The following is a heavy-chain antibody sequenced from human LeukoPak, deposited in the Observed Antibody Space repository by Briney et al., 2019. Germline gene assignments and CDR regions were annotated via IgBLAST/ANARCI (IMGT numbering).Heavy chain of an antibody. CDR3: ARDLGILSVPMPDY. CDR1: GFTFSDYE. J-gene: IGHJ4*02. V-gene: IGHV3-48*03. CDR2: ISRSGTTI. Sequence: GGSLRLSCAASGFTFSDYEMNWVRQAPGKGLDWLSYISRSGTTIYYADSVKGRFTISIDNAKNSLYLQMNSLRAEDTAVYYCARDLGILSVPMPDYWGQGTLVTVSS. D-gene: IGHD2-21*01.